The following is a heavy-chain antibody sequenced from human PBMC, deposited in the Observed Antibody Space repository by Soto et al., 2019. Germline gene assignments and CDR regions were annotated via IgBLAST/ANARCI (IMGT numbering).Heavy chain of an antibody. CDR2: SSGSGGST. Sequence: PGGSLRLSCAASGFTFSSYAMSCVRQAPGKGLEWVPASSGSGGSTYYDNSAKGRFTITRDNSKNTLYLQMNSLRAEDTAVYYCAKAPGSAIFGVDGLDYWGQGTLVTVSS. D-gene: IGHD3-3*01. CDR3: AKAPGSAIFGVDGLDY. V-gene: IGHV3-23*01. CDR1: GFTFSSYA. J-gene: IGHJ4*02.